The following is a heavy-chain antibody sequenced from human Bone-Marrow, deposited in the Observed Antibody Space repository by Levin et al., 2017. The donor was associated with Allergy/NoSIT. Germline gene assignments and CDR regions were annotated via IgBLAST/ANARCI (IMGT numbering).Heavy chain of an antibody. D-gene: IGHD1-26*01. CDR3: TRDLTLGGDS. CDR1: GFPFTSYS. CDR2: ISSRSTPI. J-gene: IGHJ5*01. V-gene: IGHV3-48*01. Sequence: GGSLRLSCAASGFPFTSYSMNWVRQSPGKGLEWIAYISSRSTPIYYADSVKGRFTISRDNAKTSLYLQMNSLRADDTGVYYCTRDLTLGGDSWGQGTLVTVSS.